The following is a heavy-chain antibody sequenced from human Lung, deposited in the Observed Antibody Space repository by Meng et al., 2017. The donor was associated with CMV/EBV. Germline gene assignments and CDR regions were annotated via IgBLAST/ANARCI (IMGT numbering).Heavy chain of an antibody. CDR2: IYYSGST. D-gene: IGHD3-3*01. J-gene: IGHJ6*02. V-gene: IGHV4-61*01. Sequence: ESLKISCTVSGGSVSSGSYYWSWIRQPPGKGLEWIGYIYYSGSTNYNPSLKSRVTISVDTSKNQFSLKLSSVTAADTAVYYCARLGGLRFAFWYGMDVWGQGTTVXVS. CDR1: GGSVSSGSYY. CDR3: ARLGGLRFAFWYGMDV.